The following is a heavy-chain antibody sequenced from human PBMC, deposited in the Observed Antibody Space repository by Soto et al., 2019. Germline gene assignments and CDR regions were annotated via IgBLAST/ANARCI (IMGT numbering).Heavy chain of an antibody. CDR2: ISGGGDAT. CDR3: ARKILGSTSRPNYWYFDL. D-gene: IGHD2-2*01. J-gene: IGHJ2*01. CDR1: GFTFINYA. Sequence: EVQLLESGGGLVQPGGSLRLFCAGSGFTFINYAMNWVRQAPGKGLEWVSSISGGGDATFFADSVRGRFTISRDNSKNTVTLQMISLGVDDTAVYYCARKILGSTSRPNYWYFDLWGRGTLVTVSS. V-gene: IGHV3-23*01.